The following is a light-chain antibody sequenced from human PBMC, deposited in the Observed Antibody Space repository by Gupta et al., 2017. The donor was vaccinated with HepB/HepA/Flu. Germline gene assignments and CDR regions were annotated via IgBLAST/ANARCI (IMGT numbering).Light chain of an antibody. V-gene: IGLV1-40*01. Sequence: QSVLTQPPSVSGAPGQRVTISCTGSSSNIGAGYDVHWYQQFPGTATKLLIYGNSNRPSGVPDRFSGSKSGNSASLAIKGLQAEDEAEYYCQYRDSRLSGSVFGGGTKLTVL. J-gene: IGLJ2*01. CDR3: QYRDSRLSGSV. CDR1: SSNIGAGYD. CDR2: GNS.